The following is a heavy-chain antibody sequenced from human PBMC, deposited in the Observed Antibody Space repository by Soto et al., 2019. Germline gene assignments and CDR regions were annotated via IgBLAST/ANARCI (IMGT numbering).Heavy chain of an antibody. Sequence: PSETLSLTCTVSGGSVSPDYWSWIRQPPGKGLEWFGYIYYSGSTKYNPSLKSRVTISVDTSKNQFSLKLTSVTAADTAVYFCARAPLGAAAGTHFDYWGPGTLVTVSS. J-gene: IGHJ4*02. D-gene: IGHD6-13*01. V-gene: IGHV4-59*02. CDR1: GGSVSPDY. CDR2: IYYSGST. CDR3: ARAPLGAAAGTHFDY.